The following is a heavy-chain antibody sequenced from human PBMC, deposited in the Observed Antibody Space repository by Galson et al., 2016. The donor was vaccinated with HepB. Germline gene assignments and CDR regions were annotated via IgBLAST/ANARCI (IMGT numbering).Heavy chain of an antibody. J-gene: IGHJ6*02. D-gene: IGHD6-19*01. Sequence: SVKVSCKASGYTFSSYDINWVRQATGQGLEWMGWMKPNSGNAGFAERFQGRVTLTRNTSTNTGYMEVRSLRSDDTAVYFCARDPSSSGPGIRQNYYYYGLDVWGQGTTVTVSS. CDR3: ARDPSSSGPGIRQNYYYYGLDV. CDR1: GYTFSSYD. CDR2: MKPNSGNA. V-gene: IGHV1-8*01.